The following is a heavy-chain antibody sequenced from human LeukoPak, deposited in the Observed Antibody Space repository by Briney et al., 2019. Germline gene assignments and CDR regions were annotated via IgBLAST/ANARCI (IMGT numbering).Heavy chain of an antibody. CDR2: INPSGGST. J-gene: IGHJ1*01. V-gene: IGHV1-46*01. CDR1: GYTFTRYY. Sequence: ASVKVSCKASGYTFTRYYMHWVRQAPGQGPEWMGIINPSGGSTSYAQKFQGRVTMTRDTSTSTVYTEVSSLRSEDTAVYYCARGAAAGTIQHWGQGTLVTVSS. D-gene: IGHD6-13*01. CDR3: ARGAAAGTIQH.